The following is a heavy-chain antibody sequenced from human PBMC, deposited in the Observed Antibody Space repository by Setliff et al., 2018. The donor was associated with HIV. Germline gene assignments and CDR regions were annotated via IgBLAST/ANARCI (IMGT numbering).Heavy chain of an antibody. D-gene: IGHD6-13*01. Sequence: SETLSLTCNVSGASISSHSWTWIRQPPGKGLEWTGTVSYSGSTNYNPSLKSRVTISVDKSKNQFSLKPRSVTAADTAVYYCARTLIAAAGTFDYWGQGTLVTVSS. CDR2: VSYSGST. V-gene: IGHV4-59*11. CDR3: ARTLIAAAGTFDY. CDR1: GASISSHS. J-gene: IGHJ4*02.